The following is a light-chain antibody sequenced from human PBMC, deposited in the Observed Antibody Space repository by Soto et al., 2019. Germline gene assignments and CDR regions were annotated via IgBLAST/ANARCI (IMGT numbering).Light chain of an antibody. CDR3: SSYAGSNNWV. J-gene: IGLJ3*02. Sequence: QSVLTQSPSASGSHGQSVTISCTGTSSDVGNYKYVSWYQQHPGKAPKLMIYEVSKRPSGVPDRFSGSKSGNTASLTVSGLQAEDEADSYCSSYAGSNNWVFGGGTKVTVL. CDR2: EVS. V-gene: IGLV2-8*01. CDR1: SSDVGNYKY.